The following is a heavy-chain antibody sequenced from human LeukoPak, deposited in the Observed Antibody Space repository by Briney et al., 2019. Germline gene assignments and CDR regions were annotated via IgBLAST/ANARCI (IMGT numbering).Heavy chain of an antibody. CDR1: GFTFSSYA. V-gene: IGHV3-23*01. D-gene: IGHD5-18*01. Sequence: PGGSLRLSCAASGFTFSSYAMSWVRQAPGKGLEWVSAISGSGGSTYYADSVKGRFTISRDNAKNSLYLQMNSLRAEDTAVYFCARYRWYYFDYWGQGTLVTVSS. J-gene: IGHJ4*02. CDR2: ISGSGGST. CDR3: ARYRWYYFDY.